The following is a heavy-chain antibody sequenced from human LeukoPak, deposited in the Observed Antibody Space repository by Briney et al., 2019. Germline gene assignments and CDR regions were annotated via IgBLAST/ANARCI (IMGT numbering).Heavy chain of an antibody. V-gene: IGHV3-7*05. CDR1: GFSFSVIW. J-gene: IGHJ4*02. CDR3: TRSLDY. CDR2: IKPDGSEI. Sequence: PGGSLRLSCAASGFSFSVIWMDWARQAPGKGLEWVANIKPDGSEIYYVDAMKGRFTISRDNAKNSLYLQMNSLIADDTAVYYCTRSLDYWGQGTLVTVSS. D-gene: IGHD6-19*01.